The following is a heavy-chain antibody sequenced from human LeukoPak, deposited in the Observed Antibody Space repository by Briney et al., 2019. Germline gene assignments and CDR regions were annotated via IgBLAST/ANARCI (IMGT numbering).Heavy chain of an antibody. Sequence: PSETLSLTCAVYGGSFSGYYWSGIRQPPGKGLECSGEINHRASTNYNPSLKSRVTISVDTSKTQFSLKLSSVTAADTAVYYCAREYCSSTSCYGWFDPWGQGTLVTVSS. CDR2: INHRAST. V-gene: IGHV4-34*01. CDR3: AREYCSSTSCYGWFDP. J-gene: IGHJ5*02. D-gene: IGHD2-2*01. CDR1: GGSFSGYY.